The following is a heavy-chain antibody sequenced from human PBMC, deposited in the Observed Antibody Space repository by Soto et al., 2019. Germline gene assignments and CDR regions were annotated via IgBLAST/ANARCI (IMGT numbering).Heavy chain of an antibody. CDR2: ISPHNGGR. V-gene: IGHV1-2*02. J-gene: IGHJ6*02. CDR3: ARGGRSLGGYYHFGLDV. Sequence: QAQLVQSGAEVKKPGAPVKVSCKASGYTFIASYIHWVRQAPGQGLEWMGWISPHNGGRSSAQRFQGRVTMTTDTSISTAYMELSSLTPDDTAVYYCARGGRSLGGYYHFGLDVWGQGTTVTVSS. CDR1: GYTFIASY.